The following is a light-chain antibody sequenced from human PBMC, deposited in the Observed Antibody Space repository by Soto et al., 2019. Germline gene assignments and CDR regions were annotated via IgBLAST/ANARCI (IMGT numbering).Light chain of an antibody. CDR3: SSYAGSKV. V-gene: IGLV2-8*01. Sequence: QSALTQPPSASGSPGQSVTISCTGTRSDVGGYNYVSWYQQHPGKAPKLMIYEVSTRPSGVPDRFSGSKSGNTASLTVSGLQAEDEADYYCSSYAGSKVFGGGTKLTVL. CDR2: EVS. CDR1: RSDVGGYNY. J-gene: IGLJ2*01.